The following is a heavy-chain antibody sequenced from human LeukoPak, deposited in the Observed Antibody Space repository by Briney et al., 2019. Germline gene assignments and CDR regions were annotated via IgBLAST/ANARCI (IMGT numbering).Heavy chain of an antibody. Sequence: PGGSLRLSCAASGFTFSSYGMHWVRQAPGKGLEWVAFIRYDGSNKYYADSVKGRFTISRDNSKNTLYLQMNSLRAEDTAVYYCAKDRRGIVAAGKFDYWGQGTLVTVSS. CDR3: AKDRRGIVAAGKFDY. CDR1: GFTFSSYG. D-gene: IGHD6-13*01. J-gene: IGHJ4*02. V-gene: IGHV3-30*02. CDR2: IRYDGSNK.